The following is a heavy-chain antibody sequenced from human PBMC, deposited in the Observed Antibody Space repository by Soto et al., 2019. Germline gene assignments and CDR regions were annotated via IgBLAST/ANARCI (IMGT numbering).Heavy chain of an antibody. CDR2: IKADNGDT. J-gene: IGHJ4*02. V-gene: IGHV1-3*05. D-gene: IGHD3-9*01. Sequence: QVQIVQSGPEEKSPGASVKLSCTTSGYIFADYAIDWVRQAPGQGLEWVGWIKADNGDTRYSPKFQGRLIITRDISASTSYMELSALRSADTGVFYCATSDWAWWGRGTLITVSS. CDR1: GYIFADYA. CDR3: ATSDWAW.